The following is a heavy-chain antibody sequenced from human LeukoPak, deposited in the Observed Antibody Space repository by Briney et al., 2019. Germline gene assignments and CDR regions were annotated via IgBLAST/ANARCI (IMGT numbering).Heavy chain of an antibody. D-gene: IGHD5-12*01. Sequence: ASVKVSCKASGYTFTDYYMHWVRQAPGQGLEWMGWINPNSGDTNYAQKFQGRVTMTRDTSIRTAYMELSRLKSDDTGVYYCAREATQTMTTAFWGQGPLVTVSS. CDR3: AREATQTMTTAF. V-gene: IGHV1-2*02. J-gene: IGHJ4*02. CDR2: INPNSGDT. CDR1: GYTFTDYY.